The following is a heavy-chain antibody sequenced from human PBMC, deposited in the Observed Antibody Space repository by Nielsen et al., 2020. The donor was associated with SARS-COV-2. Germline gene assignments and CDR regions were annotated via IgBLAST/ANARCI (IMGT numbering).Heavy chain of an antibody. CDR3: TRDPPDSGWALDY. J-gene: IGHJ4*02. D-gene: IGHD6-19*01. Sequence: GGSLRLSCKASGFTFGDHAMTWVRQAPGKGLEWVSVIKRSGGSTYYADSVKGRFTISRDNSRNTLYLQMNSLRVEDTALYYCTRDPPDSGWALDYWGQGIPVTVSS. CDR2: IKRSGGST. CDR1: GFTFGDHA. V-gene: IGHV3-23*01.